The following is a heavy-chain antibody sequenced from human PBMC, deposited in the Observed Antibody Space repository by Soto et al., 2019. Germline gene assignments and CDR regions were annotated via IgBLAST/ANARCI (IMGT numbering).Heavy chain of an antibody. CDR1: GGSISSYY. CDR3: ARATEYQLLFPYYFDY. CDR2: IYYSGST. D-gene: IGHD2-2*01. V-gene: IGHV4-59*01. J-gene: IGHJ4*02. Sequence: KSSETLSLTCTVSGGSISSYYWSWIRQPPGKGLEWIGYIYYSGSTNYNPSLKSRVTISVDTSKNQFSLKLSSVTAADTAVYYCARATEYQLLFPYYFDYWGQGTLVTVSS.